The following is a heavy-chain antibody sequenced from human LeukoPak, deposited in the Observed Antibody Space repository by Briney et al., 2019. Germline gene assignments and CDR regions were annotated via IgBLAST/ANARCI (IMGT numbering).Heavy chain of an antibody. J-gene: IGHJ2*01. D-gene: IGHD6-19*01. V-gene: IGHV3-9*03. CDR2: ISWNSGSI. Sequence: PGGSLRLSCAASGFTFSSYSMNWVRQAPGKGLEWVSGISWNSGSIVYADSVKGRFTISRDNAKNSLYLQMNSLRAEDMALYYCAKDNRSGSGGSYWYFDLWGRGTLVTVSS. CDR1: GFTFSSYS. CDR3: AKDNRSGSGGSYWYFDL.